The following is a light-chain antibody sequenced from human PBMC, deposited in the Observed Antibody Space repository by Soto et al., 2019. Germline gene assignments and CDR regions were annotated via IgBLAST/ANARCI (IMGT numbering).Light chain of an antibody. CDR3: QQYNTWLVFT. Sequence: EIVMTQSPATLSVSPGERATLSCRASQSVSSNLAWYQQKPGQAPRLLIYGASTRATGIPARFSGSGSGTEFTLTISSLQYEDFAVYYCQQYNTWLVFTFGPGTKVDIQ. CDR2: GAS. CDR1: QSVSSN. J-gene: IGKJ3*01. V-gene: IGKV3-15*01.